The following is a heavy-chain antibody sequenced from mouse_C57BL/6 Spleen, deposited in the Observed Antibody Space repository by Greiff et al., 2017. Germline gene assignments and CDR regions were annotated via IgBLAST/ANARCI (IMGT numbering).Heavy chain of an antibody. CDR3: ARTDYYGSSYGYFDV. V-gene: IGHV1-82*01. J-gene: IGHJ1*03. CDR1: GYAFSSSW. CDR2: IYPGDGDT. Sequence: QVQLQQSGPELVKPGASVKISCKASGYAFSSSWMNWVKQRPGKGLEWIGRIYPGDGDTNYNGKFKGKATLTADNSSSTAYMQLSSLTSEDSAVYVWARTDYYGSSYGYFDVWGTGTTVTVSS. D-gene: IGHD1-1*01.